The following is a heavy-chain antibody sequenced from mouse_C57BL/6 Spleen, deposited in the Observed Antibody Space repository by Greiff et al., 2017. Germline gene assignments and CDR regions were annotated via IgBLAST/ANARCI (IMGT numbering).Heavy chain of an antibody. CDR1: GFTFSSYG. D-gene: IGHD2-3*01. J-gene: IGHJ4*01. V-gene: IGHV5-6*01. CDR3: ARQGDGYYAMDY. CDR2: ISSGGSYT. Sequence: EVQLVESGGDLVKPGGSLKLSCAASGFTFSSYGMSWVRQTPDKRLEWVATISSGGSYTYYPDSVKGRFTISRDNATNTLYLQMSSLKSEDTAMYYCARQGDGYYAMDYWGQGTSVTVSS.